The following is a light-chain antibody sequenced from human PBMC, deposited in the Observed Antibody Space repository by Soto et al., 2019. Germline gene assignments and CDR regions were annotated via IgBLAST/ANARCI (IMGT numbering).Light chain of an antibody. Sequence: AIQMTQSPSSLSASVGDRVTITCRASQDIRKDLGWYQQRPGNAPKLLIYGASTLNSGVPARFSGSGSGTDFTLTISSLQPEDFASYYCLQDFDSFPTFGGGTKLEIK. CDR1: QDIRKD. CDR3: LQDFDSFPT. V-gene: IGKV1-6*01. CDR2: GAS. J-gene: IGKJ4*01.